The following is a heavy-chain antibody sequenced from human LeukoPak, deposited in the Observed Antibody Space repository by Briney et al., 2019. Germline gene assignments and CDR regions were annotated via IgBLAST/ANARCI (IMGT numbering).Heavy chain of an antibody. CDR1: GGSISSGDYY. CDR2: IYYSGST. V-gene: IGHV4-30-4*01. Sequence: SQTLSLTCTVPGGSISSGDYYWSWIRQPPGKGLEWIGYIYYSGSTYYNPSLKSRVTISVDTSKNQFSLKPSSVTAADTAVYYCARGKSSTSFDYWGQGTLVTVSS. J-gene: IGHJ4*02. D-gene: IGHD2-2*01. CDR3: ARGKSSTSFDY.